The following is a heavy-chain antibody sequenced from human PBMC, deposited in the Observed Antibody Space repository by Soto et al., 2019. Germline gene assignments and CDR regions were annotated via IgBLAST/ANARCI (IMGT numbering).Heavy chain of an antibody. CDR2: ISSESGFI. D-gene: IGHD1-26*01. CDR3: VTDKGAPDY. Sequence: EVQLVESGGGLVQPGGSLRLSCAASGFTFSDYAMNWVRQAPGKGLEWVSYISSESGFIYYADSVKGRFTISRDNAKNSLYLQMNSLRDEDTAVYYCVTDKGAPDYWGQGTLVTVSS. J-gene: IGHJ4*02. CDR1: GFTFSDYA. V-gene: IGHV3-48*02.